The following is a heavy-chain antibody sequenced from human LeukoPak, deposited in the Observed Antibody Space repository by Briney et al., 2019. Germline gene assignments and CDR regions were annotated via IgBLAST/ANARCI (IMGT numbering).Heavy chain of an antibody. Sequence: EGGLRHSSAVSLFIVSDYVMHGVRQGPGEGLEWVAVTKYDGKNKYYADIVKGRFNIFGDNYNNALHLQINNLTADDTAVYYYARGHRRYGYNDNCFGFDVWGRGALVTVSS. D-gene: IGHD5-18*01. J-gene: IGHJ4*02. CDR1: LFIVSDYV. V-gene: IGHV3-33*05. CDR3: ARGHRRYGYNDNCFGFDV. CDR2: TKYDGKNK.